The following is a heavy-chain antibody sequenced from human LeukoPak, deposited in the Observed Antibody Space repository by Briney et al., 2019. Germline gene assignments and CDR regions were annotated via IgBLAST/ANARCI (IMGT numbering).Heavy chain of an antibody. D-gene: IGHD4-17*01. CDR2: ISHIGRT. J-gene: IGHJ3*02. V-gene: IGHV4-59*11. CDR3: ARDLVTVTKGFDI. Sequence: SETLSLSCAVSGDSFSSHYWTWIRQSPGTGLEWIGYISHIGRTNYNPSLKSRVTISIDTSKNQFSLKLRSVTAADTAVYYCARDLVTVTKGFDIWGQGTMVSVSS. CDR1: GDSFSSHY.